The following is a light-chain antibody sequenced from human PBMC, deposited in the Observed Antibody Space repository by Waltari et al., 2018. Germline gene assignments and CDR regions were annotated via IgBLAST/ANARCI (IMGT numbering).Light chain of an antibody. Sequence: SYELTQPPSVSVSPGQTARIPCSADALPKQYASWYQQKPGQAPVLVIYKDSERPSGIPERFSGSSSGTTVTLTISGVQAEDEADYYCQSADSSGTYVVFGGGTKLTVL. CDR1: ALPKQY. CDR2: KDS. CDR3: QSADSSGTYVV. V-gene: IGLV3-25*03. J-gene: IGLJ2*01.